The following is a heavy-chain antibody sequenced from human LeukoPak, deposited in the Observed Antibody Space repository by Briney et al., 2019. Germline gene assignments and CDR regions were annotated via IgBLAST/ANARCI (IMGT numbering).Heavy chain of an antibody. CDR3: ARLVRDTAMVVWFDP. J-gene: IGHJ5*02. D-gene: IGHD5-18*01. V-gene: IGHV5-51*01. Sequence: GESLKISCKGSGYSFTNYWIGWVRQMPGKGLEWMGIIYPGDSDTRYSPSFQGQVTISADKSISTAYLQWSSLKASDTAMYYCARLVRDTAMVVWFDPWGQGTLVTVSS. CDR1: GYSFTNYW. CDR2: IYPGDSDT.